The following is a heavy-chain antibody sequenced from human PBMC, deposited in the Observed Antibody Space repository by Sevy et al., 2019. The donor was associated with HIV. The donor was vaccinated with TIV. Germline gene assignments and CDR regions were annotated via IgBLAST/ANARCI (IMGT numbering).Heavy chain of an antibody. CDR2: INPNNGGT. CDR1: GYTFTGYY. CDR3: AREAQGGDAGY. D-gene: IGHD3-16*01. Sequence: ASVKVSCKASGYTFTGYYIHWLRQAPGQGPEWVGWINPNNGGTKYAQKFQGRVTMTRDTSINTAYMELSRLKSDDTAVYYCAREAQGGDAGYWGQGTLVTVSS. V-gene: IGHV1-2*02. J-gene: IGHJ4*02.